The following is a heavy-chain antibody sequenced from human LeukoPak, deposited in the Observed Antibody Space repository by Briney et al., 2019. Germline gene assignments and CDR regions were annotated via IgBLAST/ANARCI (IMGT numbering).Heavy chain of an antibody. CDR3: ARGPRYNWNSNYFPFDY. CDR2: IRYDGSNK. V-gene: IGHV3-30*02. CDR1: GFTFSSYG. J-gene: IGHJ4*02. D-gene: IGHD1-7*01. Sequence: GGSLRLSCAASGFTFSSYGMHWVRQAPGKGLEWVAFIRYDGSNKYYADSVKGRFTISRDNSKNTLYLQTNSLRAEDTAVYYCARGPRYNWNSNYFPFDYWGQGTLVTVSS.